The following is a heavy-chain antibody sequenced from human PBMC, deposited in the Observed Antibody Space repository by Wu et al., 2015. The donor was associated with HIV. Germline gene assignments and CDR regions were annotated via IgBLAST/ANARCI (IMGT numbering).Heavy chain of an antibody. V-gene: IGHV4-34*01. CDR3: ARHSGGWHSGAEYIQH. CDR2: INHSGST. Sequence: QVQLQQWGTGLLKPSETLSLTCAVYGGPFSGYYWSWIRQPPGKGLEWVGEINHSGSTNYSPSLKSRVTISVDTSKNQFSLKLTSVTAADTAVYYCARHSGGWHSGAEYIQHWGQGTLVTVSS. D-gene: IGHD6-19*01. J-gene: IGHJ1*01. CDR1: GGPFSGYY.